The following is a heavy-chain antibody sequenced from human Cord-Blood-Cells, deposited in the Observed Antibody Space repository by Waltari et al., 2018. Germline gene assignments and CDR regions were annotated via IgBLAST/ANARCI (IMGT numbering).Heavy chain of an antibody. V-gene: IGHV2-5*02. J-gene: IGHJ3*02. Sequence: QITLKESGPTLVKPTQPLTLPCPFSGFSLSTSGVGVGWPRQPPGKALEWLALIYWDDDKRYSPSLKSRLTITKDTSKNQVVLTMTNMDPVDTATYYCAHRTASGVAFDIWGQGTMVTVSS. CDR3: AHRTASGVAFDI. D-gene: IGHD6-13*01. CDR2: IYWDDDK. CDR1: GFSLSTSGVG.